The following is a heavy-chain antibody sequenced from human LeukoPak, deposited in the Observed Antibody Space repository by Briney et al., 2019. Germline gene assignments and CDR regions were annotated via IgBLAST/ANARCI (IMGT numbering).Heavy chain of an antibody. V-gene: IGHV3-7*01. CDR2: IKPDGSLI. Sequence: GGSLRLSCAASGFTFSSYWMTWVRQGPGKGLEWVANIKPDGSLIYYVDSVKGRFTISRDNAKNSLYPQMNSLRAEDTAVYYCAKWELYSGFYYIDYWGQGTLATVSS. J-gene: IGHJ4*02. CDR1: GFTFSSYW. D-gene: IGHD1-26*01. CDR3: AKWELYSGFYYIDY.